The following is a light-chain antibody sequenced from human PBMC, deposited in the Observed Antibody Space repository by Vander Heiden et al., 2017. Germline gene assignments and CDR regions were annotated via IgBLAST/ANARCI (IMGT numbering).Light chain of an antibody. CDR1: QDISNY. CDR2: DAS. CDR3: QQYDNLPT. V-gene: IGKV1-33*01. Sequence: DIQITQSPSSLSASLGDRVTLTCQASQDISNYLNWYQQKPGKAPKLLIYDASNLETGVPSRFSGSGSGTDFTFTISMLQPEDIATYYCQQYDNLPTFGQGTRLEIK. J-gene: IGKJ5*01.